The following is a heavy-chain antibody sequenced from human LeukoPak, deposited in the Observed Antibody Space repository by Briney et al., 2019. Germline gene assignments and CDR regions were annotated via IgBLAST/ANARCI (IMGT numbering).Heavy chain of an antibody. CDR1: GGSFSGYY. CDR2: INHSGST. Sequence: PSETLSLTCAVYGGSFSGYYWSWIRQPPGKGLEWIGEINHSGSTNYNPSFKSRVTISVDTSKNQFSLKLSSVTAADTAVYYCTRDGPRSSGYPDTWGQGTLVTVSS. D-gene: IGHD3-22*01. J-gene: IGHJ5*02. CDR3: TRDGPRSSGYPDT. V-gene: IGHV4-34*01.